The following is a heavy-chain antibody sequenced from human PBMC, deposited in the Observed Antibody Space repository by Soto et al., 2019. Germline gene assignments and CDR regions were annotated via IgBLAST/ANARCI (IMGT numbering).Heavy chain of an antibody. CDR1: EFTYIGYA. D-gene: IGHD1-26*01. J-gene: IGHJ4*02. CDR3: AKDHRNPGIVGATTSFDY. Sequence: GGSLRLSCADAEFTYIGYAMSWVRQAPGKGLEWVSAISGSTGNTYYADSVKGRFTIYRDNSKNTLYLQMNSLRAEDTAVYYCAKDHRNPGIVGATTSFDYWGQGTLVTVS. V-gene: IGHV3-23*01. CDR2: ISGSTGNT.